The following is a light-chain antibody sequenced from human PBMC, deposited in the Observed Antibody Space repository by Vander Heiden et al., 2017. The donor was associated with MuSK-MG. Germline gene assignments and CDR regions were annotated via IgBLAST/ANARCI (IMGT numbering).Light chain of an antibody. J-gene: IGKJ4*01. CDR2: DES. CDR1: QDISNY. Sequence: DIQMTQSPSSLSGSVGDRVTITCQASQDISNYLNWYQQKPETAPKLLIYDESNLETGVPSRFSGSGSGTEFTFTISSLQPEDIATYYCQQHYNVPPTFGGGTKVEIK. V-gene: IGKV1-33*01. CDR3: QQHYNVPPT.